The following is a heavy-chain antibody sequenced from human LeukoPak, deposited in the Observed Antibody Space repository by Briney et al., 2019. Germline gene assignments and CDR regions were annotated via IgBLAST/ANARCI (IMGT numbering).Heavy chain of an antibody. CDR3: ARGVQYYYYYGMDV. Sequence: ASVKVSCKASGYTFTSYDINWVRQATGQGLEWMGWMNPNSGNTGYAQKFQGRVTMIRNTSISTAYMELSSLRSEDTAVYYCARGVQYYYYYGMDVWGQGTTVTVSS. CDR1: GYTFTSYD. V-gene: IGHV1-8*01. CDR2: MNPNSGNT. J-gene: IGHJ6*02.